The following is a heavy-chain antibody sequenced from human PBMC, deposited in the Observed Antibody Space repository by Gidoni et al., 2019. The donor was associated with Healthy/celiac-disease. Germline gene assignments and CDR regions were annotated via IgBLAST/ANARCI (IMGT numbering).Heavy chain of an antibody. CDR2: ISGSGGST. J-gene: IGHJ2*01. CDR3: AKANSSRLLYGGWYFDL. D-gene: IGHD2-2*02. CDR1: GFTFRSYA. V-gene: IGHV3-23*01. Sequence: EVQLLESGGGLVQPGGSLRLSCSASGFTFRSYAMSWVRQAPGKGLEGGAAISGSGGSTYYADSVKGRFTISRDNSKNTLYLQMNSLRAEDTAVYYCAKANSSRLLYGGWYFDLWGRGTLVTVSS.